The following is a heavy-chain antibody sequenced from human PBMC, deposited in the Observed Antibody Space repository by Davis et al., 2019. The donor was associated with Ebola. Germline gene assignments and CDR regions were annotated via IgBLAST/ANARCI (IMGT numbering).Heavy chain of an antibody. CDR3: ARVMEWFGELLLDY. D-gene: IGHD3-10*01. CDR2: IYTSGST. J-gene: IGHJ4*02. Sequence: PSETLSLTCTVSGGSISSYYWSWIRQPAGKGLEWIGRIYTSGSTNYNPSLKSRVTISVDTSKNQFSLKLSSVTAADTAVYYCARVMEWFGELLLDYWGQGTLVTVSS. CDR1: GGSISSYY. V-gene: IGHV4-4*07.